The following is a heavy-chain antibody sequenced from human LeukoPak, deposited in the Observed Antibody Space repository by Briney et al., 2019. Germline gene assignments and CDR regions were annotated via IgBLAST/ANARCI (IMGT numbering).Heavy chain of an antibody. CDR1: GGSISGYY. D-gene: IGHD3-22*01. CDR3: ARDHCPYPYGSSGYRDAFDI. J-gene: IGHJ3*02. V-gene: IGHV4-31*03. CDR2: IYYSGST. Sequence: PSETLSLTCTVSGGSISGYYWSWIRQHPGKGLEWIGYIYYSGSTYHNPSLKSRVTISVDTSKNQFSLKLSSVTAADTAVYYCARDHCPYPYGSSGYRDAFDIWGQGTMVTVSS.